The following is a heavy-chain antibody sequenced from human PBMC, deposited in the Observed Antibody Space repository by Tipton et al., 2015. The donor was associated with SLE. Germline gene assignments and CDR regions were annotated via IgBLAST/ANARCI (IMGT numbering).Heavy chain of an antibody. CDR3: ARVALYCSGTSCNWFDP. V-gene: IGHV4-4*08. J-gene: IGHJ5*02. CDR2: LYTNGST. Sequence: TLSLTCSVAGGAISTYYCGWMRQPPGKGLEWIGYLYTNGSTNYNPSLKCRVTISVDTSKNQFSLKLTSVTAADTAVYYCARVALYCSGTSCNWFDPWGQGTLVTVSS. D-gene: IGHD2-2*01. CDR1: GGAISTYY.